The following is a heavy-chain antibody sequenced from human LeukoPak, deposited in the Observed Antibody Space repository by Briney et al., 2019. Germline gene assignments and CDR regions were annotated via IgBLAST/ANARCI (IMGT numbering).Heavy chain of an antibody. V-gene: IGHV3-21*01. Sequence: GGSLRLSCAASGFTFSDYSMNWVRQAPGKGLEWVSSISSSSSYIYYADSVKGRFTIPRDNAKNSLYLQMNSLRAEDTAVYYCARAASSWSYLNYWGQGTLVTVSS. D-gene: IGHD6-13*01. CDR1: GFTFSDYS. CDR2: ISSSSSYI. CDR3: ARAASSWSYLNY. J-gene: IGHJ4*02.